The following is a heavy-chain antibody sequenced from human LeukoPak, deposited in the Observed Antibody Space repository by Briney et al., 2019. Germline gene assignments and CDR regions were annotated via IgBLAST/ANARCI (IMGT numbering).Heavy chain of an antibody. D-gene: IGHD3-22*01. V-gene: IGHV3-30-3*01. CDR2: MSSDGNAM. Sequence: PGRSLRLSCAASGFTFTAYLIHWVRQAPGKGLEWVAVMSSDGNAMFYADSVKGRFTISRDNSKNTLYLQMNSLRAGDTAVYYCVRESEYYFDQSASFDYWGQGTLVTVSS. CDR1: GFTFTAYL. J-gene: IGHJ4*02. CDR3: VRESEYYFDQSASFDY.